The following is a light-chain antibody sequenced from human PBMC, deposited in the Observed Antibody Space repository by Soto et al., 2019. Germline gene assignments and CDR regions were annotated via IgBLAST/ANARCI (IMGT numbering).Light chain of an antibody. V-gene: IGKV3-15*01. CDR2: DPS. CDR1: QSVSSN. CDR3: QQFNRRPLP. Sequence: IVMTQSPATLSVSPVERATLSCRASQSVSSNLAWYQQKPGQAPRLLIYDPSTRATGIPARFSGSGSGTELTLTISSLQSEDFAVYYRQQFNRRPLPFGQVTKEQIK. J-gene: IGKJ1*01.